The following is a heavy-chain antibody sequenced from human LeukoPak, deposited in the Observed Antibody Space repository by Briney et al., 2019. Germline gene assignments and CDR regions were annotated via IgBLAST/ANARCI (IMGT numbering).Heavy chain of an antibody. CDR2: ISSSGSTI. CDR1: GFTFSSYE. J-gene: IGHJ4*02. CDR3: ARETPRIPCDY. D-gene: IGHD2-2*02. V-gene: IGHV3-48*03. Sequence: PGGSLRLSCAASGFTFSSYEMNWVRQAPGKGLEWVSYISSSGSTIYYADSVKGRFTISRDNAKNSLYLQMNSLRAEDTAVYYCARETPRIPCDYWGQGTLVTVSS.